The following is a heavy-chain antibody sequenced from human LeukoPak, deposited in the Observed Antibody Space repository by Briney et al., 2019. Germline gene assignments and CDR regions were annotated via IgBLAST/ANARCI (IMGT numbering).Heavy chain of an antibody. CDR3: ARQGYSDYGMDV. V-gene: IGHV5-51*01. Sequence: GESLKISCKGSGYIFTNSWIAWVRQMPEKGLECTGIIYPGDSDTRYSPSFQGQVTISADKSISTAYLQWSSLKASDTAMYYCARQGYSDYGMDVWGQGTTVTVSS. CDR1: GYIFTNSW. CDR2: IYPGDSDT. D-gene: IGHD1-1*01. J-gene: IGHJ6*02.